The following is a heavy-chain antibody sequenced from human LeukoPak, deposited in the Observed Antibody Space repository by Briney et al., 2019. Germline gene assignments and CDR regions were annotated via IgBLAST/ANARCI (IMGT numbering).Heavy chain of an antibody. CDR3: AKAYGSGSGGFDY. J-gene: IGHJ4*02. V-gene: IGHV3-30*18. D-gene: IGHD3-10*01. Sequence: GGSLRLSCAASGFTFSSYGMHWVRQAPGKGLEWVAVISYDGSNKYYADSVKGRFTISRDNSKNTLYLQMNSLRAEDTAVYYCAKAYGSGSGGFDYWGQGTLVTVSS. CDR1: GFTFSSYG. CDR2: ISYDGSNK.